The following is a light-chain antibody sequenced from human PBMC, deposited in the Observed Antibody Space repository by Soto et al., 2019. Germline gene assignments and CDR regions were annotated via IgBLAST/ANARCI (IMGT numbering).Light chain of an antibody. V-gene: IGLV2-14*01. CDR3: SSYTSSTTDV. J-gene: IGLJ1*01. CDR2: DVS. Sequence: QSALTQPASVSGSPGQSITISCTGTSSDVGGYNFVSWYQQHPGKAPKLMIYDVSNRPSGVSNRFSSSKSGNTASLTISGLQTEDDADYYCSSYTSSTTDVFGTGTKVTVL. CDR1: SSDVGGYNF.